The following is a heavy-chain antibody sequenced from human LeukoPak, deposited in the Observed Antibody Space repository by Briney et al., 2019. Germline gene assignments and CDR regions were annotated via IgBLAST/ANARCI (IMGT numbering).Heavy chain of an antibody. J-gene: IGHJ3*02. CDR3: ARESHVPLAAAGTDAFDI. CDR2: ISSSSSTI. Sequence: PGGSLRLSCAASGFTFSSYSMNWVRQAPGKGLEWVSYISSSSSTIYYADSVKGRFTISRDNAKNSLYLQMNSLRAEDTAVYYCARESHVPLAAAGTDAFDIWGQGTMVTVSS. CDR1: GFTFSSYS. V-gene: IGHV3-48*04. D-gene: IGHD6-13*01.